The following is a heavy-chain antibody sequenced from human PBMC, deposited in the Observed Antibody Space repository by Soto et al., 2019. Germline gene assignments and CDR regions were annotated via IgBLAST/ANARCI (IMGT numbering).Heavy chain of an antibody. V-gene: IGHV1-2*04. CDR1: GYTFTGYY. J-gene: IGHJ6*02. Sequence: ASVKVSCKASGYTFTGYYMHWVRQAPGQGLEWMGWINHNSGGTNYAQKFQGWVTMTRDTSISTAYMELSRLRSDDTAVYYCARDRGSWYGFGYYYYYGMDVWGQGTTVTVSS. D-gene: IGHD6-13*01. CDR2: INHNSGGT. CDR3: ARDRGSWYGFGYYYYYGMDV.